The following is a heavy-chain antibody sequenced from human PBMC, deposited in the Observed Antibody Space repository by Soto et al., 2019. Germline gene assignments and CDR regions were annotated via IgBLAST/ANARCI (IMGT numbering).Heavy chain of an antibody. D-gene: IGHD2-2*01. CDR3: ARSEDCSSTSCPSGMDV. CDR1: GYTFTGYY. Sequence: ASVKVSCKASGYTFTGYYMHWVRQAPGQGLEWMGWINPNSGGTNYARKFQGRVTMTRDTSISTAYMELSRLRSDDTAVYYCARSEDCSSTSCPSGMDVWGQGTTVTVSS. CDR2: INPNSGGT. V-gene: IGHV1-2*02. J-gene: IGHJ6*02.